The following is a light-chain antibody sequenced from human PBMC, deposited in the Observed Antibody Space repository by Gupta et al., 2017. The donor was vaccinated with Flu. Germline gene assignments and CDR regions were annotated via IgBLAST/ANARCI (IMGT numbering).Light chain of an antibody. Sequence: SYSDIGAYNFVSYNQQHPGKAPKLIIFEVKNRPSGVSTRFSGSKSGNTASLTISGLHAEEDAHYYCSTYTGSSTLFGGGTQLTVL. J-gene: IGLJ2*01. CDR3: STYTGSSTL. CDR2: EVK. CDR1: YSDIGAYNF. V-gene: IGLV2-14*01.